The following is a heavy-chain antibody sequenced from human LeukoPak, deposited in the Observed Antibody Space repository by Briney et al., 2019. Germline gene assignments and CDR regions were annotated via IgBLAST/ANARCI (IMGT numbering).Heavy chain of an antibody. J-gene: IGHJ4*02. V-gene: IGHV1-46*01. CDR1: GYTFTSYY. D-gene: IGHD2-15*01. CDR3: AGVDGRPDY. Sequence: ASVKVSCKASGYTFTSYYMHWVRQAPGQGLEWMGIINPSGGSTSYAQQFQGRVTITRDTSISTAYMELTSLRSEDTAVYYCAGVDGRPDYWGQGTLVTVSS. CDR2: INPSGGST.